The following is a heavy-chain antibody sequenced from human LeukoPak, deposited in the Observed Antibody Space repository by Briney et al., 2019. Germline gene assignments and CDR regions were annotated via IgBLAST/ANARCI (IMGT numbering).Heavy chain of an antibody. Sequence: GGSLRLSCAASGFTFSSYDMSWVRQAPGKGLEWVSAISGSGGSTYYADSVKGRFTISRDNSKNTLYLQMNSLRAEDTAVYYCAASGYSSGWYYYWGQGTLVTVSS. CDR2: ISGSGGST. CDR3: AASGYSSGWYYY. D-gene: IGHD6-19*01. V-gene: IGHV3-23*01. CDR1: GFTFSSYD. J-gene: IGHJ4*02.